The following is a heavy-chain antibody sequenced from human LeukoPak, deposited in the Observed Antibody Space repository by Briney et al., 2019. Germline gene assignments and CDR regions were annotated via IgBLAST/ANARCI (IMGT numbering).Heavy chain of an antibody. CDR3: ARDLRNIAQLWSRFDY. D-gene: IGHD5-18*01. V-gene: IGHV1-46*01. J-gene: IGHJ4*02. CDR1: GYTFTSYY. Sequence: ASVKVSCKASGYTFTSYYMHWVRQAPGQGLEWMGKINPSGGSTSYAQKFQGRVTMTRDTSTSAVYMELSSLRSEDTAVYYCARDLRNIAQLWSRFDYWGQGTLVTVSS. CDR2: INPSGGST.